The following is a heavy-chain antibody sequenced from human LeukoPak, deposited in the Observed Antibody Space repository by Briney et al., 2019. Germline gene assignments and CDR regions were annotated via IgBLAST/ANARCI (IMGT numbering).Heavy chain of an antibody. V-gene: IGHV4-61*10. Sequence: PSETLSLTCTVSGGSINSASYYWSWIRQPAGKGLEWIGYIYYSGSTNYNPSLKSRVTISVDTSKNQFSLKLSSVTAADTAVYYCAREGYGTTYQGWYYYYMDVWGKGTTVTVSS. CDR3: AREGYGTTYQGWYYYYMDV. CDR1: GGSINSASYY. J-gene: IGHJ6*03. CDR2: IYYSGST. D-gene: IGHD1-7*01.